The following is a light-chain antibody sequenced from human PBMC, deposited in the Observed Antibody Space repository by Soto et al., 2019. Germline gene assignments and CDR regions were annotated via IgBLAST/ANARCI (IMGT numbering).Light chain of an antibody. CDR3: ISYTSSYSWV. V-gene: IGLV2-14*01. Sequence: QSALTQPASVSGSPGQSITISCTGTSSDVGSYNYVSWYQQHPGKAPKLMIYEVSNRPSGVSNRFSGSKSVNTASLTISGLQAEDEADYYCISYTSSYSWVFGGGTKLTVL. J-gene: IGLJ3*02. CDR2: EVS. CDR1: SSDVGSYNY.